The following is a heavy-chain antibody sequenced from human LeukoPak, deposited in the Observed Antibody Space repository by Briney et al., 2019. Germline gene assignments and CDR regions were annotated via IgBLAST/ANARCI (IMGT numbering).Heavy chain of an antibody. D-gene: IGHD1-26*01. Sequence: PSETLSLTCAVYGGSFSGYYWSWIRQPPGKGLEWIGEINHSGSTNYNPSLKSRVTISVDTSKNQFSLKLSSVTAADTAVYYCARERYSGSPYYYYYYMDVWGKGTTVTISS. V-gene: IGHV4-34*01. CDR3: ARERYSGSPYYYYYYMDV. J-gene: IGHJ6*03. CDR1: GGSFSGYY. CDR2: INHSGST.